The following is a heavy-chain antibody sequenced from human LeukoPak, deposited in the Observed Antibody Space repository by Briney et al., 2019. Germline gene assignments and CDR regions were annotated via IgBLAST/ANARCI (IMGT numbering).Heavy chain of an antibody. D-gene: IGHD3-10*01. V-gene: IGHV4-59*08. CDR2: IYYSGST. J-gene: IGHJ5*02. CDR3: ARHGIWFGDTNRWFDP. CDR1: GGSISSYY. Sequence: SETLFLTCTVSGGSISSYYWSWIRQPPGKGLEWIGYIYYSGSTNYNPSLTSRVTISVDTSKNQFSLRLTSVTAADTAVYFCARHGIWFGDTNRWFDPWGQGTLVTVSS.